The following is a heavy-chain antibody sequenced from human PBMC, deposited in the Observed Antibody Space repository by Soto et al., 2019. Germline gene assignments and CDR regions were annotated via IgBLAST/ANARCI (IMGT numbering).Heavy chain of an antibody. Sequence: PVGSLRHSCAASGLTFSGYWMSWVRQAPGKGLEWVANIKQDGSEKYYVDSVKGRFTISRDNAKNSLYLLMNSLRAEDTAVYYCAKNNRYCSSTNCFVFDYWGQGTLVTVSS. CDR3: AKNNRYCSSTNCFVFDY. V-gene: IGHV3-7*01. CDR2: IKQDGSEK. D-gene: IGHD2-2*01. J-gene: IGHJ4*02. CDR1: GLTFSGYW.